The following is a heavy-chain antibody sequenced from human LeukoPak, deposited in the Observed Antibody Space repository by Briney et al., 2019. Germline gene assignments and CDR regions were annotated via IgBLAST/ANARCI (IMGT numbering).Heavy chain of an antibody. V-gene: IGHV3-53*01. J-gene: IGHJ4*02. D-gene: IGHD3-10*01. CDR3: ARSMIRGLSDFGY. CDR2: IYSGGST. Sequence: TGGSLRLSCAASGXTVSSNYMSWVRQAPGKGLEWVAVIYSGGSTYYADSVKGRFTISRDNSKNTLYLQMNSLRAEDTAVYYCARSMIRGLSDFGYWDQGTLVTVSS. CDR1: GXTVSSNY.